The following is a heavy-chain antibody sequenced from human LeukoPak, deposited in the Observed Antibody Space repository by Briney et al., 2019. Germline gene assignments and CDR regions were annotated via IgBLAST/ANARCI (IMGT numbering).Heavy chain of an antibody. J-gene: IGHJ4*02. CDR2: IRYDVSRQ. D-gene: IGHD6-13*01. CDR1: GFTFSSYG. V-gene: IGHV3-30*02. Sequence: GGSLRLSCAASGFTFSSYGMHWVRQAPGKGLEWVAFIRYDVSRQRYTDSVKGRFTISRDNSKNTVYLQMNSLRAEDTAVYYCAKRRDVAAGGSGAFDYWGQGSLVTVSS. CDR3: AKRRDVAAGGSGAFDY.